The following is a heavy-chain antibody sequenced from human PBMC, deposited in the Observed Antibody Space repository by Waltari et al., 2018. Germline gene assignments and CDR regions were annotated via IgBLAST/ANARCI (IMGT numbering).Heavy chain of an antibody. D-gene: IGHD5-18*01. Sequence: QVQLVESGGGVVQTGRSLRLSCAAAGFTFSGYGMHGVRQAPGKGLEWVAGIWYDGSNKHYADSVKGRFTISRDNSKNTLYLQMNSLRAEDTAVYYCAKVVGSYGTGALYFDKWGQGTLVTVSS. CDR2: IWYDGSNK. V-gene: IGHV3-30*18. CDR3: AKVVGSYGTGALYFDK. CDR1: GFTFSGYG. J-gene: IGHJ4*02.